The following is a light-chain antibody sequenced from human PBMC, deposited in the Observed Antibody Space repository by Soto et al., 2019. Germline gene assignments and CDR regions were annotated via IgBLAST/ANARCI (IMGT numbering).Light chain of an antibody. Sequence: DIHMTQFLASLSASVGDRVTITCRVSHIISMYLAWYQQKPGKAPKLLIYAASNLQSGVPARFSGSGSGTDFTLTISSLQPEDVANYYCQQYYSTPPWTFGQGTKVDI. J-gene: IGKJ1*01. CDR1: HIISMY. V-gene: IGKV1-39*01. CDR3: QQYYSTPPWT. CDR2: AAS.